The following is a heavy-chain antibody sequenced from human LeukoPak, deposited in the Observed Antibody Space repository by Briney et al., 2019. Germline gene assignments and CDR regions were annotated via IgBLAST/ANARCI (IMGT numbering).Heavy chain of an antibody. Sequence: ASVKVSCKASGYTFTGYYMHWVRQAPGQGLEWMGWINPNSGGTNYAQKFQGRVTMTRDTSISTAYMELSRLRSDDTAVYYCARDVRRYYYYYYYMDVWGKGTTVTISS. D-gene: IGHD3-10*02. CDR2: INPNSGGT. J-gene: IGHJ6*03. V-gene: IGHV1-2*02. CDR3: ARDVRRYYYYYYYMDV. CDR1: GYTFTGYY.